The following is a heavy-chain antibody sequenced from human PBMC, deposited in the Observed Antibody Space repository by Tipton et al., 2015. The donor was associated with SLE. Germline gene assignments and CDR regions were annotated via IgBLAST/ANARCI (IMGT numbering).Heavy chain of an antibody. CDR3: ARDSRSVNSHFDL. D-gene: IGHD4-17*01. CDR1: GYSFTDNY. V-gene: IGHV1-2*06. J-gene: IGHJ2*01. CDR2: INPPSGGT. Sequence: QSGAEVKKPGASVKVSCQASGYSFTDNYLHWVRQAPGQGLEWMGRINPPSGGTTYAQRFQGRVTMTRDTSISTAYMEVAGLTSDDTAVYYCARDSRSVNSHFDLWGRGTLVTVSS.